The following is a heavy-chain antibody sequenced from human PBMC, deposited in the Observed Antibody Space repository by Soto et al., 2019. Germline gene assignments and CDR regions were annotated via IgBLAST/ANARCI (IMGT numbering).Heavy chain of an antibody. V-gene: IGHV3-33*01. D-gene: IGHD2-15*01. J-gene: IGHJ4*02. CDR1: GFAFSTYG. Sequence: QVQLVEFGGGVVQPGRSLRLSCAASGFAFSTYGMHGVRQTPGKGLEWVALIWYDGSNKYYADSVKGRFAISRDNSKNSLYLQMHSLRAEDTAVYVCARSPPGVEGRCYFDFWGQGTLVTVSS. CDR2: IWYDGSNK. CDR3: ARSPPGVEGRCYFDF.